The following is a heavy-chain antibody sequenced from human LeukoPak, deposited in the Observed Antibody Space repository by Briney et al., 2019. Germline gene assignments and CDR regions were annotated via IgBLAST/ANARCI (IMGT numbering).Heavy chain of an antibody. V-gene: IGHV4-34*01. CDR3: ARHLRAYGSGSD. Sequence: SETLSLTCAVYGGSFSGYYWSWIRQPPGKGLEWIGEINHSGSTNYNPSLKSRVTISVDTSKNQFSLKLSSVTAADTAVYYRARHLRAYGSGSDWGQGTLVTVSS. CDR1: GGSFSGYY. J-gene: IGHJ4*02. CDR2: INHSGST. D-gene: IGHD3-10*01.